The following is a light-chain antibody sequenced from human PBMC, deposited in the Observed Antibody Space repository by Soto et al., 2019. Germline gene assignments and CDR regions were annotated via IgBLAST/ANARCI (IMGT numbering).Light chain of an antibody. CDR3: QQRSNWPLT. Sequence: EVVLTQSPGTLSLSPGERATLSCRTSQTVSSSFLAWYQQKPGQAPRLLMFDASNRATDIPDRFSGSGSGTDFTLTIGRLEPEDFAVYYCQQRSNWPLTFGGGTKV. V-gene: IGKV3D-20*02. CDR2: DAS. CDR1: QTVSSSF. J-gene: IGKJ4*01.